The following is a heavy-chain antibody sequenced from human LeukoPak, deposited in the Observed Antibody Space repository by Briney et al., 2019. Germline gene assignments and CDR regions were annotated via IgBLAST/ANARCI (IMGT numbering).Heavy chain of an antibody. D-gene: IGHD3-22*01. CDR3: ARFTGYYDSSGYYYASDKNRFDY. CDR1: GFTFSSYS. J-gene: IGHJ4*02. CDR2: ISSSSSYI. Sequence: PGGSLRLSCAASGFTFSSYSMNWVRQAPGKGLEWVSSISSSSSYIYYADSVKGRFTISRDNAKNSLYLQMNSLRAEDTAVYYCARFTGYYDSSGYYYASDKNRFDYWGQGTLVTVSS. V-gene: IGHV3-21*01.